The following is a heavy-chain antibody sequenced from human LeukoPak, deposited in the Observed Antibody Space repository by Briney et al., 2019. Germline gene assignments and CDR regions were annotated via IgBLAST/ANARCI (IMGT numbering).Heavy chain of an antibody. CDR2: IYHSGST. J-gene: IGHJ4*02. V-gene: IGHV4-30-2*01. Sequence: PSETLSLTCAVSGGSISSGGYSWSWIRQPRGKGLEWIGYIYHSGSTYYNPSLKSRVTISVDRSKNQFSLKLSSVTAADTAVYYCARGSPRDYYDSSGTFDYWGQGTLVTVSS. D-gene: IGHD3-22*01. CDR1: GGSISSGGYS. CDR3: ARGSPRDYYDSSGTFDY.